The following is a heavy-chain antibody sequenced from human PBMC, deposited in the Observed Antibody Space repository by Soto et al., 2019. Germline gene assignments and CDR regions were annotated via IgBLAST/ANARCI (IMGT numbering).Heavy chain of an antibody. CDR1: GGSISSGDYY. D-gene: IGHD3-22*01. V-gene: IGHV4-30-4*01. J-gene: IGHJ4*02. CDR3: AREYYYDSSGSYFDY. Sequence: SETLSLTCTVSGGSISSGDYYWMWIRQPPGKGLERIGYIYYSGSTYYNPSLKSRVTISVDTSKNQFSLKLSSVTAADTAVYYCAREYYYDSSGSYFDYWGQGTLVTVSS. CDR2: IYYSGST.